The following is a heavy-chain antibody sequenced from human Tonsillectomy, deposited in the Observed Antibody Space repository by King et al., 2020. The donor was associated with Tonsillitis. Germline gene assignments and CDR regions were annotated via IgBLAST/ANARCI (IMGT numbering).Heavy chain of an antibody. J-gene: IGHJ3*02. CDR3: AREISLADAFDI. D-gene: IGHD1-1*01. V-gene: IGHV4-59*01. CDR2: IYYSGST. Sequence: QLQESGPGLVKPSETLSLTCTVSGGSISSYYWSWIRQPPGKGLELIGYIYYSGSTNYNPSLKSRVTMSVDTSKSQFSLKLSSVTAADTAVYYCAREISLADAFDIWGQGTMVTVSS. CDR1: GGSISSYY.